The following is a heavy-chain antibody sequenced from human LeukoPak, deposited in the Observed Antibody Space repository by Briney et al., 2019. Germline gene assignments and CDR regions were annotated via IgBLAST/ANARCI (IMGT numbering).Heavy chain of an antibody. Sequence: PSETLSLTCAVYGGSFSGYYWSWIRQPPGKWLEWIGEINHSGSTNYNPSLKSRVTISVDTSKNQFSLKLSSVTAADTAVYYCARGLGYSSFNWFDPWGQGTLVTVSS. D-gene: IGHD6-13*01. CDR2: INHSGST. CDR1: GGSFSGYY. J-gene: IGHJ5*02. CDR3: ARGLGYSSFNWFDP. V-gene: IGHV4-34*01.